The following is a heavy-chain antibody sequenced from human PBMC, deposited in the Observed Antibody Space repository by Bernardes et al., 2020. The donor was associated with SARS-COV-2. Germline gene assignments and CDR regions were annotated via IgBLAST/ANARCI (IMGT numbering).Heavy chain of an antibody. J-gene: IGHJ4*02. D-gene: IGHD6-13*01. Sequence: GGSLRLSCEASGFRFNRYPMHWVRQVPGTVLEWVALLWYDGSNKYYADFVAGRFAISRDNSKNTLYLQMNTLRADDTATYFCARGYSSNWYYFDYWGQGTLVTVSS. CDR3: ARGYSSNWYYFDY. CDR1: GFRFNRYP. CDR2: LWYDGSNK. V-gene: IGHV3-33*03.